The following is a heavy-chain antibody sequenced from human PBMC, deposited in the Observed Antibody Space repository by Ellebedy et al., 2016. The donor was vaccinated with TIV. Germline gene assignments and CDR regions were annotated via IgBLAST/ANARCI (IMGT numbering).Heavy chain of an antibody. CDR2: IHYRGIT. CDR3: ARQIAYDYVWERPPRDY. J-gene: IGHJ4*02. D-gene: IGHD3-16*01. CDR1: GGSISGYY. Sequence: SETLSLXXTVSGGSISGYYWSWIRQSPGMGLEWIGYIHYRGITYYNPSLKSRVAISVDTSKNHFSLQLSSVTAADTAVYYCARQIAYDYVWERPPRDYWGQGTLVTVSS. V-gene: IGHV4-59*08.